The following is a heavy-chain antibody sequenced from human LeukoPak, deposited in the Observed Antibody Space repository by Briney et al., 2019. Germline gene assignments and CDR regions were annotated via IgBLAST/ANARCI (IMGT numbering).Heavy chain of an antibody. CDR2: IYYSGST. J-gene: IGHJ4*02. V-gene: IGHV4-59*01. Sequence: SETLSLTCTVSGGSISSYYWSWIRQPPGKGLEWVGYIYYSGSTNYNPSLKSRVTISVDTSKNQFSLKLSSVTAADTAVYYCARVYSSGWFAVDYWGQGTLVTVSS. D-gene: IGHD6-19*01. CDR3: ARVYSSGWFAVDY. CDR1: GGSISSYY.